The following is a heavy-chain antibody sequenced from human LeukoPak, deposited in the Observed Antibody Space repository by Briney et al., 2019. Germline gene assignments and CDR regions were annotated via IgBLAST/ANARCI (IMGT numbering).Heavy chain of an antibody. D-gene: IGHD2/OR15-2a*01. V-gene: IGHV3-48*01. J-gene: IGHJ4*02. CDR3: ARGGLSIMGY. CDR1: GITFSSYS. CDR2: ISSSGSTK. Sequence: GGSLRLSGGASGITFSSYSMNWVHQAPGKGLEWVSYISSSGSTKYYADSVKGRFTISRDNARNSLYLQMNSLRAEGTAVYFCARGGLSIMGYWGQGTLVTVSS.